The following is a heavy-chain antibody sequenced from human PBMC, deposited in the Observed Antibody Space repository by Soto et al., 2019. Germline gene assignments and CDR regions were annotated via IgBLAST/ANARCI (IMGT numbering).Heavy chain of an antibody. Sequence: PGGSLRLSCAASGFTFSSYAMSWVRQAPGKGLEWVSAISGSGGSTYYADSVKGRFTISRDNSKNTLYLQMNSLRAEDTAVYYCAKVKVVVVPAAISPSGYGMDVWGQGTTVTVS. V-gene: IGHV3-23*01. CDR2: ISGSGGST. CDR3: AKVKVVVVPAAISPSGYGMDV. D-gene: IGHD2-2*02. J-gene: IGHJ6*02. CDR1: GFTFSSYA.